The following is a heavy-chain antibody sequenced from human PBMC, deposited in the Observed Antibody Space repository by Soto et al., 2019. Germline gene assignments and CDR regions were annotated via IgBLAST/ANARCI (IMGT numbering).Heavy chain of an antibody. J-gene: IGHJ6*02. Sequence: SVKVSCKASGGTFSSYAISCVRQAPGQGLEWMGGIIPIFGTANYAQKFQGRVTITADKSTSTAYMELSSLRSEDTAVYYCARDGAGDTAMVFYYYYYGMDVWGQGTTVTVSS. D-gene: IGHD5-18*01. CDR1: GGTFSSYA. V-gene: IGHV1-69*06. CDR2: IIPIFGTA. CDR3: ARDGAGDTAMVFYYYYYGMDV.